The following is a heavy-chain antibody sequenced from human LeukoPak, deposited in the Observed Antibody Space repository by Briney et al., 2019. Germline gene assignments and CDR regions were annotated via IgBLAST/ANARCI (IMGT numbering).Heavy chain of an antibody. CDR1: GGTFSSYA. CDR2: IIPIFGTA. D-gene: IGHD2-2*02. Sequence: VASVKVSCKASGGTFSSYAISWVRQAPGQGLEWMGGIIPIFGTANYAQKFQGRVTVTADESTSTAYMELSGLRSEDTAVYYCARDEGSIYCSSTSCYTAVYWGQGTLVTVSS. V-gene: IGHV1-69*13. CDR3: ARDEGSIYCSSTSCYTAVY. J-gene: IGHJ4*02.